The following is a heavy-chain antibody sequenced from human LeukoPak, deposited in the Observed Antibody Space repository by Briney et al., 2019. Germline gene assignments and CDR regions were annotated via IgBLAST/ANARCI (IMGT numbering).Heavy chain of an antibody. V-gene: IGHV3-23*01. Sequence: GGSLRLSCAASGFTFSSYAMSWVRQAPGKGLEWVSAISGSGGSTYYADSVKGRCTISRDNSKNTLYLQMNSLRAEDTAVYYCAKDGRIWFGELSTEYYYGMDVWGQGTTVTVSS. CDR3: AKDGRIWFGELSTEYYYGMDV. D-gene: IGHD3-10*01. CDR1: GFTFSSYA. CDR2: ISGSGGST. J-gene: IGHJ6*02.